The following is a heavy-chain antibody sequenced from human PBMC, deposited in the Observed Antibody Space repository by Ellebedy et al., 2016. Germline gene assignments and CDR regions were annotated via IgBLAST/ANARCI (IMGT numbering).Heavy chain of an antibody. CDR2: INHSGST. J-gene: IGHJ4*02. V-gene: IGHV4-34*01. CDR1: GGSFSGYY. CDR3: AREFDGDFDY. Sequence: SETLSLTXAVYGGSFSGYYWSWIRQPPGKGLEWIGEINHSGSTNYNPSLKSRVTISVDTSKNQFSLKLSSVTAADTAVYYCAREFDGDFDYWGQGTLVTVSS. D-gene: IGHD3-16*01.